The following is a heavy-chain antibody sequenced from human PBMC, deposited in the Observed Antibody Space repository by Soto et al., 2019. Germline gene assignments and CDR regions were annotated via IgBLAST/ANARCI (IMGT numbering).Heavy chain of an antibody. CDR1: GFTFSNYG. V-gene: IGHV3-30*18. J-gene: IGHJ4*02. CDR2: ISYDGSIT. D-gene: IGHD2-15*01. Sequence: QEHLVESGGGVVQPGRSLRLSCAASGFTFSNYGMHWVRQAPGKGLEWVAVISYDGSITYSADSVKGRFTVSRDNSKSTVYLQMSSLRAEDTAVYYCAKDGGYCSGGNCYSPGYWGQGTLVTVSS. CDR3: AKDGGYCSGGNCYSPGY.